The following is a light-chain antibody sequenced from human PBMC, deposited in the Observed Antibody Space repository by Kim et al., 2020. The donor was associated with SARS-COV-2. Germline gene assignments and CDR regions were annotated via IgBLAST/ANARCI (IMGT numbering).Light chain of an antibody. CDR2: ANN. CDR3: SAWDISLSASV. J-gene: IGLJ3*02. V-gene: IGLV10-54*04. Sequence: QAGLTQPPSVSKGLRQTATLTCTGNSNNVGNQGAAWLQQHQGHPPKLLSYANNNRPSGTSQRFSASRSGNTASLTITALQPEDEADYYCSAWDISLSASVFGGGTQLTVL. CDR1: SNNVGNQG.